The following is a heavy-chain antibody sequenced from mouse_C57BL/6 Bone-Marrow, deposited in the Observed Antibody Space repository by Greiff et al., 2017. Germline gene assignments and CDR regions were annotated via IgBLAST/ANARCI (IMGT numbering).Heavy chain of an antibody. D-gene: IGHD2-1*01. V-gene: IGHV1-69*01. CDR2: IDPSDSYT. Sequence: QVQLQQPGAELVMPGASVKLSCKASGYTFTSYWMHWVKQRPGQGLEWIGEIDPSDSYTNYNQKFKGKSTLTVDKSSSTAYMQLSSLASEDSAVYYCAIFGNYGGFAYGGQGTLVTVSA. CDR1: GYTFTSYW. J-gene: IGHJ3*01. CDR3: AIFGNYGGFAY.